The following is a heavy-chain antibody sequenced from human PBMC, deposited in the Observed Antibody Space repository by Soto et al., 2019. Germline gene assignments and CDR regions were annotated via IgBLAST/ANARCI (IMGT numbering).Heavy chain of an antibody. V-gene: IGHV1-3*01. CDR3: ARDWDWNYDY. CDR2: INAGKCNT. Sequence: ASVKVASKGSGYPLTSYATHCVLQAPGQKLDWMGWINAGKCNTKNSQKFQGRVTITRDTSASTAYIELSSLRSEDTAVYYCARDWDWNYDYWGEGALVTVSS. D-gene: IGHD1-7*01. CDR1: GYPLTSYA. J-gene: IGHJ4*02.